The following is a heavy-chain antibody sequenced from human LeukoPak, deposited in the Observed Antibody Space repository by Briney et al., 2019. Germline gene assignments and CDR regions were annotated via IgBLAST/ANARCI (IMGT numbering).Heavy chain of an antibody. CDR2: MSGSSSYI. J-gene: IGHJ4*03. CDR3: ATYMTGHNYGAFAT. Sequence: PGGSLRLSCAASGFTFSNYGMNWVRQAPGKGREWVSFMSGSSSYIYYADSVKGRFTIFRDNAKNSLYLQMNSLRAEDTALYYTATYMTGHNYGAFATRGHRKLVTASS. V-gene: IGHV3-21*06. CDR1: GFTFSNYG. D-gene: IGHD5-24*01.